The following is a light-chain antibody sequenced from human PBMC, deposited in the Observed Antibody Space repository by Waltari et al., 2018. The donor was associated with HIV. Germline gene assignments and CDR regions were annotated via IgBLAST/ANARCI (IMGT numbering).Light chain of an antibody. J-gene: IGLJ2*01. CDR2: DVS. CDR3: CSYAGSYTGV. V-gene: IGLV2-11*01. CDR1: SSDVGGYNY. Sequence: QSALTQPRSVSGSPGQSVTISCTGTSSDVGGYNYVSWYQQHPGKAPNLMIYDVSKRPSGGPERFSGSKSGNTASLTISGLQAEDEADYYCCSYAGSYTGVFGGGTKLTVL.